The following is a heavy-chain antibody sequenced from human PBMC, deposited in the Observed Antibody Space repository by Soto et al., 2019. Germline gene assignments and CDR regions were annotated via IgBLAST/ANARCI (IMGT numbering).Heavy chain of an antibody. CDR3: ARAGTTRWFDP. Sequence: SETLSLTCTVSGGSVSSGSYYWSWIRQPPGKGLEWIGYIYYSGSTNYNPSLKSRVTISVDTSKNQFSLKLSSVTAADTAVYYCARAGTTRWFDPWGQGTLVTVSS. CDR1: GGSVSSGSYY. D-gene: IGHD1-7*01. CDR2: IYYSGST. V-gene: IGHV4-61*01. J-gene: IGHJ5*02.